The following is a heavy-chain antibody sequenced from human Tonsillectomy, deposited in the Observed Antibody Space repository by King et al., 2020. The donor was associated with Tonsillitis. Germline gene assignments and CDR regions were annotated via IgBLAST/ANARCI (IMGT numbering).Heavy chain of an antibody. Sequence: VQLVESGGGLMQPGGSLRLSCAASGFSGSSHYMIWVRQAPGQGVAWVSVMYGGGTTYYADFVKGRFTNSRDNSENTLYLQMNSLRAEDTAMYYCARVNYYDSSGYWSPYYFDYWGQGTLVTVSS. J-gene: IGHJ4*02. V-gene: IGHV3-53*01. CDR1: GFSGSSHY. CDR2: MYGGGTT. D-gene: IGHD3-22*01. CDR3: ARVNYYDSSGYWSPYYFDY.